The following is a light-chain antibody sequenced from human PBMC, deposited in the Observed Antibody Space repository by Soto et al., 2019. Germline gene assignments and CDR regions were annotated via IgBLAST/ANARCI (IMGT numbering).Light chain of an antibody. CDR1: SSDVGGYNY. Sequence: QSVLTQPASVSGSPGQSITISSTGTSSDVGGYNYVSWYQQHPGKAPKLMIYEVSNRPSGVSNRFSGSKSGNTASLTISGLQAEDEADYYCTSYTSSSTLDVFGTGTKVTVL. CDR3: TSYTSSSTLDV. V-gene: IGLV2-14*01. J-gene: IGLJ1*01. CDR2: EVS.